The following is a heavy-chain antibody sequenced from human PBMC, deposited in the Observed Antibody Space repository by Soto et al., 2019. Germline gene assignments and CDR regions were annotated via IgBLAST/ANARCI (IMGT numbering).Heavy chain of an antibody. Sequence: QVQLVESGGGVVQPGRSLRLSCAASGFTFSSYAMHWVRQAPGKGLEWVAVISYDGSNKYYADSVKGRFTISRDNSKNKLYLQMKSLRGEDTAVYYCARNCGDLYYYGMDVWGQGTTVTVSS. CDR2: ISYDGSNK. D-gene: IGHD4-17*01. V-gene: IGHV3-30-3*01. CDR1: GFTFSSYA. J-gene: IGHJ6*02. CDR3: ARNCGDLYYYGMDV.